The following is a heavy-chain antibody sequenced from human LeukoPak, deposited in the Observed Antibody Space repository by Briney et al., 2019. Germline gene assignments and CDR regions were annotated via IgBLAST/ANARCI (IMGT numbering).Heavy chain of an antibody. CDR3: ARDDGSGSYLFDY. J-gene: IGHJ4*02. CDR2: INPNSGGT. V-gene: IGHV1-2*02. Sequence: ASVKVSCKASGYTFTGYYMHWVRQAPGQGLEWMGWINPNSGGTNYAQKFQGRVTTTRDTSISTAYMELSRLRSDDTAVYYCARDDGSGSYLFDYWGQGTLVTVSS. CDR1: GYTFTGYY. D-gene: IGHD3-10*01.